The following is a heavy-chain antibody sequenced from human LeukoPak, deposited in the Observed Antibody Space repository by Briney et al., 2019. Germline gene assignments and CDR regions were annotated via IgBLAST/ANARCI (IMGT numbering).Heavy chain of an antibody. CDR2: INHSGST. V-gene: IGHV4-4*02. CDR3: ARAPRPIAAPFDY. CDR1: GGSISSSNW. Sequence: PSGTLSLTCAVSGGSISSSNWWSWVRQPPGKGLEWIGEINHSGSTNYNPSLKSRVTISVDTSKNQFSLKLSSVTAADTAVYYCARAPRPIAAPFDYWGQGTLVTVSS. J-gene: IGHJ4*02. D-gene: IGHD6-13*01.